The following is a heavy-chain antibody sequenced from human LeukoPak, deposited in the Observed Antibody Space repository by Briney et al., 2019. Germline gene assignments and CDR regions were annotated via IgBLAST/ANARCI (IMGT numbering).Heavy chain of an antibody. CDR1: GFTFSSYA. V-gene: IGHV3-23*01. Sequence: GGSLRLSCAASGFTFSSYAMSWVRQAPGKGLEWVSHISGSGGSTYYADSVKGRFTISRDNSKNTLYLQMNSLRVEDTAVYYCAKENGYYYKGFDYWGQGTLVTVSS. CDR2: ISGSGGST. CDR3: AKENGYYYKGFDY. D-gene: IGHD3-22*01. J-gene: IGHJ4*02.